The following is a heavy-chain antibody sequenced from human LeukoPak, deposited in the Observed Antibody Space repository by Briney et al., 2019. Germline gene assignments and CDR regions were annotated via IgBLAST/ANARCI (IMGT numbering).Heavy chain of an antibody. D-gene: IGHD3-3*01. Sequence: TGGSLRLSCAASGFTFSSYAMSWVRQAPGKGLEWVSYICSSSSTIYYADSVKGGFTITRDNAKNSLYLQINSLRAEDTAVYYRARTYYDFWSGFDYYYMDVWGKGTTVTVSS. V-gene: IGHV3-48*01. J-gene: IGHJ6*03. CDR3: ARTYYDFWSGFDYYYMDV. CDR2: ICSSSSTI. CDR1: GFTFSSYA.